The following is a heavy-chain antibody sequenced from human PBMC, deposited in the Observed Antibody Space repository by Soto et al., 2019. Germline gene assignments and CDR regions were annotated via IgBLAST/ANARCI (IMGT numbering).Heavy chain of an antibody. CDR1: VYRFTSYC. J-gene: IGHJ5*02. D-gene: IGHD3-22*01. CDR3: ARKDKSGYFNRFEP. V-gene: IGHV5-51*01. CDR2: IFPSDSDT. Sequence: PGESLKISCRTSVYRFTSYCIAWLRQMPVKGLEWMGIIFPSDSDTRYSPSFQGQVTISADRSTSTVFLQWASLKASDTAVYFCARKDKSGYFNRFEPWGQGTLVTVSS.